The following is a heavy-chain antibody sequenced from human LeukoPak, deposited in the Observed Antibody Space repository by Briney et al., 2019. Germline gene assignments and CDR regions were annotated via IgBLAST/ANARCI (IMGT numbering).Heavy chain of an antibody. D-gene: IGHD5-24*01. CDR1: GYSFTSYW. V-gene: IGHV5-51*01. Sequence: GASLKISCKGCGYSFTSYWIGWVRQMPGKGLEWMGIIYPGDSDTRYSPSFQGQVTISADKSISTAYLQWSSLKASDTAMYYCARGRDGYSVGFDYWGQGTLVTVSS. CDR2: IYPGDSDT. J-gene: IGHJ4*02. CDR3: ARGRDGYSVGFDY.